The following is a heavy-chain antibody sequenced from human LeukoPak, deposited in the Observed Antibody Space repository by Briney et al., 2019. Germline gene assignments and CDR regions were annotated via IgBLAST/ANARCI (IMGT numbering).Heavy chain of an antibody. CDR3: ARHSSLGSGYYY. CDR2: INHSGST. J-gene: IGHJ4*02. V-gene: IGHV4-34*01. Sequence: PSETLSLTCAVYGGSFSGYYWSWIRQPPGKGLEWIGEINHSGSTNYNPPLKSRVTISVDTSKNQFSLELSSVTAADTAVYYCARHSSLGSGYYYWGQGTLVTVSS. D-gene: IGHD3-22*01. CDR1: GGSFSGYY.